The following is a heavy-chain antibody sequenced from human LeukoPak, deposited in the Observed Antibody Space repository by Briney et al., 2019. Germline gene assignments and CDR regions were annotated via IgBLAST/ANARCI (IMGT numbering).Heavy chain of an antibody. CDR2: IIPILGIA. D-gene: IGHD1-26*01. Sequence: GASVKVSCKASEGTFSSYAISWVRQAPGQGLEWMGRIIPILGIANYAQKFQGRVTITADKSTSTAYMELSSLRSEDTAVYYCARGRRSGSYRGGLDYWGQGTLVTVSS. V-gene: IGHV1-69*04. CDR1: EGTFSSYA. CDR3: ARGRRSGSYRGGLDY. J-gene: IGHJ4*02.